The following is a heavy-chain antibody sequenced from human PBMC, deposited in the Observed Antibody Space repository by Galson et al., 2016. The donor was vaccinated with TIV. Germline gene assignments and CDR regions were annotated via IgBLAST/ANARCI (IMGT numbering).Heavy chain of an antibody. J-gene: IGHJ4*02. V-gene: IGHV1-69*05. D-gene: IGHD5-18*01. CDR1: GGSFSSHP. Sequence: SCKASGGSFSSHPFSWVRQAPGQGLEWMGGLNHIFGTTEYAQKFQGRVTITTDKYTSTAYMELSSLGSEDTAVYYCARGAWGYSFGPLDYWGQGTLITVSS. CDR2: LNHIFGTT. CDR3: ARGAWGYSFGPLDY.